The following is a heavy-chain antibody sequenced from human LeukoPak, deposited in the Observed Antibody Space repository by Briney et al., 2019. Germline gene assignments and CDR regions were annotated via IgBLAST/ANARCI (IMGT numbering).Heavy chain of an antibody. CDR2: INPNSGGT. V-gene: IGHV1-2*02. CDR3: ARDLSGYYYDSSGYYFDY. Sequence: ASVKVSCKASGYTFTSYYMHWVRQAPGQGLEWMGWINPNSGGTNYAQKFQGRVTMTRDTSISTAYMELSRLRSDDTAVYYCARDLSGYYYDSSGYYFDYWGQGTLVTVSS. CDR1: GYTFTSYY. J-gene: IGHJ4*02. D-gene: IGHD3-22*01.